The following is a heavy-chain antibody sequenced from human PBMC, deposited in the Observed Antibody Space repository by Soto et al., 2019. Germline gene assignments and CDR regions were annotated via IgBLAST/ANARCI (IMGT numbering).Heavy chain of an antibody. CDR3: ASSSGWSTAYYYGMDV. D-gene: IGHD6-19*01. CDR1: GGSISSSSYY. Sequence: NPSETLSLTCTVSGGSISSSSYYWGWIRQPPGKGLEWIGSIYYSGSTYYNPSLKSRVTISVDTSKNQFSLKLSSVTAADTAVYYCASSSGWSTAYYYGMDVWGQGTTVTVSS. CDR2: IYYSGST. J-gene: IGHJ6*02. V-gene: IGHV4-39*01.